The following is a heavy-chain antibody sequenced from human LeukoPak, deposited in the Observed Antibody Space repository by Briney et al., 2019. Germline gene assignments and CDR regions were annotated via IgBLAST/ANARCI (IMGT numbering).Heavy chain of an antibody. D-gene: IGHD6-13*01. CDR2: IYPGDSDT. J-gene: IGHJ4*02. CDR3: ARARYSSSWSPADY. Sequence: GESLKISCKVSGYSFTSYWIGWVRQMPGKGLEWMGIIYPGDSDTRYSPSFRGQVTISADKSISTAYLQWSSLKASDTAMYYCARARYSSSWSPADYWGQGTLVTVSS. V-gene: IGHV5-51*01. CDR1: GYSFTSYW.